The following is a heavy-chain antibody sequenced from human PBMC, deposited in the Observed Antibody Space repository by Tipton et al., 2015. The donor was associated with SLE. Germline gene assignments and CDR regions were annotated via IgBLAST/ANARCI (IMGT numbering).Heavy chain of an antibody. Sequence: QLVQSGAEVKKPGASVKVSCKASGYTFTGYYTHWVRQAPGQGLEWMGWINPNSGGTNYAQKFQGRVTMTRDTSISTAYMELSRLRSDDTAVYYCARVRTGDWTYDAFDIWGQRTMVTVSS. V-gene: IGHV1-2*02. CDR1: GYTFTGYY. D-gene: IGHD7-27*01. J-gene: IGHJ3*02. CDR3: ARVRTGDWTYDAFDI. CDR2: INPNSGGT.